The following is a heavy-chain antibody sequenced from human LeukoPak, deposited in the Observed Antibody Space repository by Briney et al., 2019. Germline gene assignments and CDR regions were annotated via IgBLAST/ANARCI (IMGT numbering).Heavy chain of an antibody. Sequence: ASVKVSFKASGYTFTSYYMHWVRQAPGQGLEWMGIINPSGGSTSYAQKFQGRVTMTRDTSTSTVYMELSSLRSEDTAVYYCARAGTRAARRFNWLDYWGQGTLVTVSS. V-gene: IGHV1-46*01. CDR3: ARAGTRAARRFNWLDY. D-gene: IGHD6-6*01. CDR1: GYTFTSYY. J-gene: IGHJ4*02. CDR2: INPSGGST.